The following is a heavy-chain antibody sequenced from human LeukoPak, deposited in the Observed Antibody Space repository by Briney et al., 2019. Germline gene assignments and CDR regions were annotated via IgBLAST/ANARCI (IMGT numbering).Heavy chain of an antibody. CDR1: GGSISSSGYY. Sequence: PSETLSLTCTVSGGSISSSGYYWGWIRQPPGKGLEWIGSIYYSGSTYYNPSLKSRVTISVDTSKNQFSLKLSSVTAADTAVYYCARGLEVAGNYFDYWGQGTLVTVSS. CDR2: IYYSGST. V-gene: IGHV4-39*01. CDR3: ARGLEVAGNYFDY. J-gene: IGHJ4*02. D-gene: IGHD6-19*01.